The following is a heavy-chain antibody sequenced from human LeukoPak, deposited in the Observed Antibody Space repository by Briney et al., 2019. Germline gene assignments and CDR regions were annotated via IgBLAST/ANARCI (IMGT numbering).Heavy chain of an antibody. CDR3: ARNRYSSSWYEAFDI. D-gene: IGHD6-13*01. CDR2: IYYSGST. Sequence: SETLSLTCTVSGGSISSGDYYWSWIRQPPGKGLEWIVYIYYSGSTYYNPSLKSRVTISVDTSKNQFSLKLSSVTAADTAVYYCARNRYSSSWYEAFDIWGQGTMVTVSS. CDR1: GGSISSGDYY. V-gene: IGHV4-30-4*08. J-gene: IGHJ3*02.